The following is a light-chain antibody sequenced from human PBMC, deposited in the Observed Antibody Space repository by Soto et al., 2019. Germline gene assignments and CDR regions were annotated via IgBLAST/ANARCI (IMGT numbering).Light chain of an antibody. CDR2: GAS. CDR3: QQYGSSPPYT. Sequence: EIVLTQSPGTLSLSPGERATLSCRARQSVSSSSLAWYQQKPGQAPRLRIYGASSRATGIPDRFSGSGSVTDFTLTISRLAPEDFAVYYCQQYGSSPPYTFGQGTKLEI. J-gene: IGKJ2*01. CDR1: QSVSSSS. V-gene: IGKV3-20*01.